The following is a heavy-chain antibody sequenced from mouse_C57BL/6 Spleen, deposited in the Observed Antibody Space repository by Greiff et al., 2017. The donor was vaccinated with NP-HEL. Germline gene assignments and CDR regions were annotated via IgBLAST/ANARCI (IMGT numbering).Heavy chain of an antibody. D-gene: IGHD1-1*01. CDR2: IYPGDGDT. CDR3: ARYYYGTPFDY. J-gene: IGHJ2*01. Sequence: QVQLQQSGPELVKPGASVKISRKASGYAFSSSWMNWVKQRPGKGLEWIGRIYPGDGDTNYNGKFKGKATLTADKSSSTAYMQLSSLTSEDSAVYFCARYYYGTPFDYWGQGTTLTVSS. V-gene: IGHV1-82*01. CDR1: GYAFSSSW.